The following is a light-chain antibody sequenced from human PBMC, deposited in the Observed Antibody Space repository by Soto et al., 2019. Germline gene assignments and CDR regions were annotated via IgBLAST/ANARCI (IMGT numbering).Light chain of an antibody. CDR2: DAS. CDR3: QHYNTYSWT. CDR1: QSISSY. V-gene: IGKV1-5*01. Sequence: DIQMTQSPSSLSASVGDRVTITCRASQSISSYLNWYQQKPGKAPKLLIFDASTLERGVPSRFSGSGSQTEFTLTISSLQPDDFASYFCQHYNTYSWTFGQGTKVDIK. J-gene: IGKJ1*01.